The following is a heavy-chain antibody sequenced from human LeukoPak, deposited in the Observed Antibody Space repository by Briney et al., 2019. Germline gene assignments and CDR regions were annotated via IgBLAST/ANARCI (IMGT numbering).Heavy chain of an antibody. Sequence: PGGSLRLSCEASGFSFSSFGMNWVRQAPGKGLEWVSSISRSGSYIYYADSVKGPFTISRDNPKTLLFLQMNSLRADDTAVYYCAGPLGYCTSTSCYTPFDYWGQGTLVTVSS. CDR3: AGPLGYCTSTSCYTPFDY. D-gene: IGHD2-2*02. CDR2: ISRSGSYI. V-gene: IGHV3-21*01. CDR1: GFSFSSFG. J-gene: IGHJ4*02.